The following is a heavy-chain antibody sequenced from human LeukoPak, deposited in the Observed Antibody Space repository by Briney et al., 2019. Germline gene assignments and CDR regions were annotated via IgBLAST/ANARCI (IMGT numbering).Heavy chain of an antibody. V-gene: IGHV1-18*01. CDR2: ISAYNGNT. J-gene: IGHJ3*02. Sequence: ASVKVSCKASGYTFTGYGISWVRQAPGQGLEWMGWISAYNGNTNYAQKLQGRVTMTTDTSTSTAYMELRSLRSDDTAVYYCARDRDAASYCGGDCYVAFDMWGQGTMVTVSS. D-gene: IGHD2-21*01. CDR3: ARDRDAASYCGGDCYVAFDM. CDR1: GYTFTGYG.